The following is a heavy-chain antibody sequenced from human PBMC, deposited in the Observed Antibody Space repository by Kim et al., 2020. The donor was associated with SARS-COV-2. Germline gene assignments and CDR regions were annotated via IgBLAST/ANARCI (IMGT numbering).Heavy chain of an antibody. CDR2: ISYDGSNK. J-gene: IGHJ4*02. D-gene: IGHD1-20*01. CDR1: GFTFSSYG. Sequence: GGSLRLSCAASGFTFSSYGMHWVRQAPGKGLEWVAVISYDGSNKYYADSVKGRFTISRDNSKNTLYLQMNSLRAEDTAVYYCAKGGGITGKYYFDYWGQGTLVTVSS. CDR3: AKGGGITGKYYFDY. V-gene: IGHV3-30*18.